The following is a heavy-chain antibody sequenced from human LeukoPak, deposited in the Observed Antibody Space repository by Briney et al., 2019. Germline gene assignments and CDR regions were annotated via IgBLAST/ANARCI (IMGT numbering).Heavy chain of an antibody. Sequence: GASVKVSCKASGYTFTSYYMHWVRQAPGQGLEWMGWINPHSGDTNYAHKFQGRVTMTRDTSISIAYMGLSSLKSDDTAVYYCAREGGSSYGYAYHWGQGTLVTVSS. CDR1: GYTFTSYY. V-gene: IGHV1-2*07. CDR3: AREGGSSYGYAYH. CDR2: INPHSGDT. D-gene: IGHD5-18*01. J-gene: IGHJ5*02.